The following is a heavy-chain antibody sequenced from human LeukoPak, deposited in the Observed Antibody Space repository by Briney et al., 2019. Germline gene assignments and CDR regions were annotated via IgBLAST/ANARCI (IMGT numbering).Heavy chain of an antibody. J-gene: IGHJ4*02. CDR1: GFTFSSYW. CDR3: ARDPLAYYYDSSGYYFDY. V-gene: IGHV3-7*01. CDR2: IKQDGSEK. D-gene: IGHD3-22*01. Sequence: GGSLRLSCAASGFTFSSYWMSWVRQAPGKGLEWVAYIKQDGSEKYYVDSVKGRFTISRDNAKNSLYLQMNSLRAEDTAVYYCARDPLAYYYDSSGYYFDYWGQGTLFTVSS.